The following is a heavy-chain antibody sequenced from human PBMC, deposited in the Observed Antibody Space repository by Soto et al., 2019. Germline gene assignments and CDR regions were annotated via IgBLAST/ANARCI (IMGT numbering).Heavy chain of an antibody. CDR3: FFFQAEDGIRDTVPVSAFLLNRSSDL. Sequence: GKGLEWVSAISGSGGSTYYAASVKGRFTISRDNSKNTLYLQMNSLRAEDTAVYYCFFFQAEDGIRDTVPVSAFLLNRSSDL. V-gene: IGHV3-23*01. D-gene: IGHD2-15*01. CDR2: ISGSGGST. J-gene: IGHJ2*01.